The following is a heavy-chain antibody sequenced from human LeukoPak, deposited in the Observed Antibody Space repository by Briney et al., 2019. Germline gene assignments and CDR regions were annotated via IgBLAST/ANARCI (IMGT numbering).Heavy chain of an antibody. D-gene: IGHD3-22*01. CDR1: GGSFSGYY. CDR3: ARDSSPLDYYDSSGYKVDAFDI. CDR2: INHSGGT. Sequence: SETLSLTCAVYGGSFSGYYWSWIRQPPGKGLEWIGEINHSGGTNYNPSLKSRVTISVDTSKNQFSLKLSSVTAADTAVYYCARDSSPLDYYDSSGYKVDAFDIWGQGTMVTVSS. J-gene: IGHJ3*02. V-gene: IGHV4-34*01.